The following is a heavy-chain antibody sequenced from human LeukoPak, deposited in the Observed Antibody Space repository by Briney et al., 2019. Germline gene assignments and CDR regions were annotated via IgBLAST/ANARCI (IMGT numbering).Heavy chain of an antibody. CDR1: GYIFTTYW. Sequence: GESLKISCKVSGYIFTTYWIGWVRQMPGKGLEWMGIIYPGDSDTRYSPSFQGQVTIAADNSISTAYLQWSSLEASDTAMYYCARPGTHSTTWPEYFQHWGQGTLVTVSS. D-gene: IGHD6-13*01. J-gene: IGHJ1*01. CDR3: ARPGTHSTTWPEYFQH. V-gene: IGHV5-51*01. CDR2: IYPGDSDT.